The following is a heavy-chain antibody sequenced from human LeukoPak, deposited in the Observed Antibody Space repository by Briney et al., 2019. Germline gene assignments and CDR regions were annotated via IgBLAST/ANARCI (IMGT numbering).Heavy chain of an antibody. Sequence: SETLSLTCAVSGGSISSSNWWSWVRQPPGKGLEWIGEIYHSGSTNYNPSLKSRVTISVDKSKNRFSLKLSSVTAADTAVYYCARGDSGSFSQFDCWGQGTLVTVSS. CDR3: ARGDSGSFSQFDC. J-gene: IGHJ4*02. D-gene: IGHD1-26*01. V-gene: IGHV4-4*02. CDR2: IYHSGST. CDR1: GGSISSSNW.